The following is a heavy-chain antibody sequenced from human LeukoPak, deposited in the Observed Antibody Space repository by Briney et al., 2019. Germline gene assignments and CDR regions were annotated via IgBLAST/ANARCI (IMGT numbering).Heavy chain of an antibody. CDR3: ARGFFEKLHYYDIFDY. Sequence: SETLSLSCTVSGGSISSGGYYGSWIRQHPGKGLEWIGYIYYSGSTYYNPSLKSRVTISVDTSKNQFSLKLSSVTAADTAVYYCARGFFEKLHYYDIFDYWGQGTLVTVSS. V-gene: IGHV4-31*03. CDR1: GGSISSGGYY. J-gene: IGHJ4*02. D-gene: IGHD3-22*01. CDR2: IYYSGST.